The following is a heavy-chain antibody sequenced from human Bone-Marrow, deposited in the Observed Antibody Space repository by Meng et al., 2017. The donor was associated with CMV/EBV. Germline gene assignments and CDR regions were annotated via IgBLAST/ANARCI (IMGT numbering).Heavy chain of an antibody. CDR1: GGSISSYY. D-gene: IGHD3-10*01. V-gene: IGHV4-4*07. J-gene: IGHJ4*02. CDR3: ARAMVRGVQRYFNY. CDR2: IYTSGST. Sequence: ARPQGAGPGLVKPSETLSLPCTVSGGSISSYYWSWIRQPAGKGLEWIGRIYTSGSTNYNPSLKSRVTMSVDTSKNQFSLKLSSVTAADTAVYYYARAMVRGVQRYFNYWGQGTLVTVSS.